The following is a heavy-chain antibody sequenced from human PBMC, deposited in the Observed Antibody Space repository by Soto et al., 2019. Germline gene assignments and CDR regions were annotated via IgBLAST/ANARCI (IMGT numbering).Heavy chain of an antibody. CDR3: AKETVRAHIAVADY. D-gene: IGHD6-19*01. V-gene: IGHV1-69*13. CDR1: GGTFSSYA. CDR2: IIPIFGTA. Sequence: ASVKVSCKASGGTFSSYAISWVRQAPGQGLEWMGGIIPIFGTANYAQKFQGRVTITADESTSTAYMELSSLRSEDTAVYYCAKETVRAHIAVADYWGQGTLVTVSS. J-gene: IGHJ4*02.